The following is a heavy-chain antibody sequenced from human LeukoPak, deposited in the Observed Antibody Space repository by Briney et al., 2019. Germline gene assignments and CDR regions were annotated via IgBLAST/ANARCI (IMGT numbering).Heavy chain of an antibody. CDR3: AGYSTGWYNAFDI. CDR2: FYYSGST. Sequence: PETLSLTCTVSGDSISRSTYYWGWIRQPPGKGLEWIGTFYYSGSTYYNPSLKSRVTISVDTSKNQFSLKLNSMTAADTALYSCAGYSTGWYNAFDIWGQGTMVTVSS. D-gene: IGHD6-19*01. J-gene: IGHJ3*02. V-gene: IGHV4-39*07. CDR1: GDSISRSTYY.